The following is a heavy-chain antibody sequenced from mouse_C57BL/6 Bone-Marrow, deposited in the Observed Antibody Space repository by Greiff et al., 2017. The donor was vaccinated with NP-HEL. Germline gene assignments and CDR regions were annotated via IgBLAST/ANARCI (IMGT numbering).Heavy chain of an antibody. V-gene: IGHV1-81*01. CDR2: IYPCSGNT. CDR3: ARFWLLYFDY. CDR1: GYTFTSYG. J-gene: IGHJ2*01. Sequence: VKLVEPGAELARPGASVKLSCKASGYTFTSYGISWVKQRTGQGLEWIGEIYPCSGNTYYNEKFKGKATLTADKSSSTAYMELRSLTSEDSAVYFCARFWLLYFDYWGQGTTLTVSS. D-gene: IGHD2-3*01.